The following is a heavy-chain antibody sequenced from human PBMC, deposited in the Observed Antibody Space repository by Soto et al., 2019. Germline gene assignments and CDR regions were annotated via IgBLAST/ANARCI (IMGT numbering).Heavy chain of an antibody. V-gene: IGHV1-3*01. CDR1: GYTFFTYT. D-gene: IGHD2-21*02. CDR2: INAGNANT. Sequence: ASVKVSCKASGYTFFTYTMHWVLQAPGQRLEWIGCINAGNANTRYSQKFQGRVTITRDTFATTVYMDLSSLTSEDTAMYYCARGGGIVVVTAPYDHWGQGTLVTVSS. J-gene: IGHJ4*02. CDR3: ARGGGIVVVTAPYDH.